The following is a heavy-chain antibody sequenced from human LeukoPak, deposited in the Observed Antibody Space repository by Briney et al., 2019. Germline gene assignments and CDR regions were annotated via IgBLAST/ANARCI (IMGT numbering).Heavy chain of an antibody. V-gene: IGHV4-39*07. CDR3: ARRLGSGSYYSYYYYYYYMDV. CDR1: GGSISSGSYY. J-gene: IGHJ6*03. D-gene: IGHD3-10*01. CDR2: INHSGST. Sequence: SETLSLTCTVSGGSISSGSYYWSWIRQPPGKGLEWIGEINHSGSTNYNPSLKSRVTISVDTSKNQFSLKLSSVTAADTAVYYCARRLGSGSYYSYYYYYYYMDVWGKGTTVTISS.